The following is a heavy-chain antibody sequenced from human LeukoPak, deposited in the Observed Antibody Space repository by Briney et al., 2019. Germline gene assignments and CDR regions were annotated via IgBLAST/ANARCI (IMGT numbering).Heavy chain of an antibody. Sequence: PGGSLRLSCAASGFTFSSYAMHWVCQAPGKGLEWVAVISYDGSNKYYADSVKGRFTISRDNSKNTLYLQMNSLRAEDTAVYYCAASSRIAGSHGSFDYWGQGTLVTVSS. CDR1: GFTFSSYA. CDR3: AASSRIAGSHGSFDY. D-gene: IGHD1-26*01. CDR2: ISYDGSNK. V-gene: IGHV3-30-3*01. J-gene: IGHJ4*02.